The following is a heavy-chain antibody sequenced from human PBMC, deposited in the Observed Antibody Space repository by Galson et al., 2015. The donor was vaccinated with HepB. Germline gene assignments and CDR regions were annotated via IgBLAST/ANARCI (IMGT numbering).Heavy chain of an antibody. CDR3: ARALRRVGNCRGGSCYSFDS. J-gene: IGHJ4*02. V-gene: IGHV2-5*02. Sequence: PALVKPTQTLALTCSYSGFSLATSGVAVGWIRQPPGKALEWLAVYYWDNDKSYTSYLRSRLTITKDTSNNQVVLTMTNMDPVDTGTYYCARALRRVGNCRGGSCYSFDSWGQGTLVTVSS. CDR2: YYWDNDK. D-gene: IGHD2-15*01. CDR1: GFSLATSGVA.